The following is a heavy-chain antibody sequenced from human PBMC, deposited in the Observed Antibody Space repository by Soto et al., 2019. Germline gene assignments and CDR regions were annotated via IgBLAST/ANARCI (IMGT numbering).Heavy chain of an antibody. Sequence: PSETLSLTCTVSGGSISSYYWSWIRQPPGKGLEWIGYIYYSGSTNYNPSLKSRVTISVDTSKNQFSLKLSSVTAADTAVYYCATRNGGTIDYWGQGPLVTAPQ. J-gene: IGHJ4*02. V-gene: IGHV4-59*08. CDR3: ATRNGGTIDY. D-gene: IGHD2-2*01. CDR1: GGSISSYY. CDR2: IYYSGST.